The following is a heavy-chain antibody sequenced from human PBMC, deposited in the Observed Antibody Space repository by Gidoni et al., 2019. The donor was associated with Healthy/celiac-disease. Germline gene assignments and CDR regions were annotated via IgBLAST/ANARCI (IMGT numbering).Heavy chain of an antibody. J-gene: IGHJ4*02. D-gene: IGHD4-17*01. Sequence: QVQLVQSGAEVKKPGSSVQVSCKASGGTFSSYAISWVRQAPGQGLEWMGGIIPIFGTANYAQKFQGRVTITADESTSTAYMELSSLRSEDTAVYYCARDMSQLYGDYVFDYWGQGTLVTVSS. CDR3: ARDMSQLYGDYVFDY. V-gene: IGHV1-69*01. CDR2: IIPIFGTA. CDR1: GGTFSSYA.